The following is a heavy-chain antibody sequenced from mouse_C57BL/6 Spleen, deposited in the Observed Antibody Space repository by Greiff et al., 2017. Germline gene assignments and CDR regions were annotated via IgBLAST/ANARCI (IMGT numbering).Heavy chain of an antibody. Sequence: DVMLVESGGGLVQPGGSLSLSCAASGFTFTDYYMSWVRQPPGQALEWLGFLRNKANGYTTEYSASLKGRFTISRDNSQSSLYLKMNALRAEDSATYYCARNMGGYYPSYYAMDYWGQGTSVTVSS. CDR2: LRNKANGYTT. CDR3: ARNMGGYYPSYYAMDY. V-gene: IGHV7-3*01. J-gene: IGHJ4*01. D-gene: IGHD2-3*01. CDR1: GFTFTDYY.